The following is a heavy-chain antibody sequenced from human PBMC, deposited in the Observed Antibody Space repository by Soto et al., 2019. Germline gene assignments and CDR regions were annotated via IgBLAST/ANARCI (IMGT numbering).Heavy chain of an antibody. CDR2: IKSKTDGGTT. CDR3: TTDGIAVAGTIEFYFDY. D-gene: IGHD6-19*01. Sequence: GGSLRLSCAASGFTFSNAWMSWVRQAPGTGLEWVGRIKSKTDGGTTDYAAPVKGRFTISRDDSKNTLYLQMNSLKTEDTAVYYCTTDGIAVAGTIEFYFDYWGQGTLVTVSS. V-gene: IGHV3-15*01. CDR1: GFTFSNAW. J-gene: IGHJ4*02.